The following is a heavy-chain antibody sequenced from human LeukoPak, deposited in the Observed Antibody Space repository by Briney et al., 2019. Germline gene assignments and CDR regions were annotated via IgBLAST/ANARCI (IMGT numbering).Heavy chain of an antibody. CDR1: GFNFKSYS. J-gene: IGHJ4*02. Sequence: GGSLRLSCAASGFNFKSYSMNWVRQAPGKGLVWVSFISSTSSDLLYADSVKGRFTVSRDNGKNSLYLQMNSLRVEDTAVYYCARAAGHYFDYWGQGSLVTVPS. V-gene: IGHV3-21*06. CDR2: ISSTSSDL. CDR3: ARAAGHYFDY. D-gene: IGHD3-10*01.